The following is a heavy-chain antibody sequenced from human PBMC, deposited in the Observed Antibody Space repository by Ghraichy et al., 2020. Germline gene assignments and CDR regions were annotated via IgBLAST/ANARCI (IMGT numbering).Heavy chain of an antibody. J-gene: IGHJ6*02. D-gene: IGHD4-23*01. V-gene: IGHV3-48*01. CDR3: ARASRVVRFFYYDAMDV. Sequence: GGSLRLSCLGSGFTFSSYGFNWVRQSPGKGLEWVSYITGSSRTISYADSVRGRFTMSRDNAQNSLYLQMNSLRAEDTAVYYCARASRVVRFFYYDAMDVWGQGTTVTVSS. CDR1: GFTFSSYG. CDR2: ITGSSRTI.